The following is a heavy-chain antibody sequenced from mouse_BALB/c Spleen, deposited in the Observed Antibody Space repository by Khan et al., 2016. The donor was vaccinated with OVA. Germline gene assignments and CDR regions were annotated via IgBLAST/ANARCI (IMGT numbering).Heavy chain of an antibody. Sequence: VQLQESGAELARPGASVKMSCKASGYTFTTYTIHWVKQRPGQGLEWIGYIIPSNDYTNYNQKFKDRATFTADQSSSTAYMQLSSLISEDSAVYYCVREGAYYRSDGWFAYWGQGTLVTVSA. CDR3: VREGAYYRSDGWFAY. D-gene: IGHD2-14*01. J-gene: IGHJ3*01. CDR2: IIPSNDYT. V-gene: IGHV1-4*01. CDR1: GYTFTTYT.